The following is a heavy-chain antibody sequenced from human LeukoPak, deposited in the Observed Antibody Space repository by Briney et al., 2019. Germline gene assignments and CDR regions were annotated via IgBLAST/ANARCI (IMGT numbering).Heavy chain of an antibody. J-gene: IGHJ4*02. CDR2: IYHSGST. V-gene: IGHV4-38-2*01. Sequence: PSETLSLTCAGSGYSISSGYYWGWIRQPPGKGLEWIGSIYHSGSTYYNPSLKSRVTISVDTSKNQFSLKLSSVTAADTAVYYCARAGVTPTYFDYWGQGTLVTVPS. D-gene: IGHD2-21*02. CDR3: ARAGVTPTYFDY. CDR1: GYSISSGYY.